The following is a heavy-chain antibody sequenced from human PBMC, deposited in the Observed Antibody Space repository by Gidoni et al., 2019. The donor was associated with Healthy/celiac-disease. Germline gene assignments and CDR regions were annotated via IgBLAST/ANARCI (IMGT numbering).Heavy chain of an antibody. D-gene: IGHD3-16*01. CDR2: IYSGGST. J-gene: IGHJ6*02. V-gene: IGHV3-53*01. CDR1: GFTVSSNY. Sequence: EAQLVEAGGGLIQPGGSLRLSCADAGFTVSSNYMSWVRHAPGKGLEWVSVIYSGGSTYYADSVKGRFTIARDHSTNTLYLQMTSLGAEDTAVYYCARDLATGMDVWGQGTTVTVSS. CDR3: ARDLATGMDV.